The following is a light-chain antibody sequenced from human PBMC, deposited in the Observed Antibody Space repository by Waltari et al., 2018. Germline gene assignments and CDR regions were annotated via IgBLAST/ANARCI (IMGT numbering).Light chain of an antibody. J-gene: IGKJ1*01. CDR3: QQYYSYPRT. V-gene: IGKV1-8*01. CDR1: QGISSY. CDR2: AAS. Sequence: AIRMTQSPSSLPASPGDRVPITCRASQGISSYLAWYQQKPGKAPKLLIYAASTLQSGVPSRFSGSGSGTDFTLTISCLQSEDFATYYCQQYYSYPRTFGQGTKVEIK.